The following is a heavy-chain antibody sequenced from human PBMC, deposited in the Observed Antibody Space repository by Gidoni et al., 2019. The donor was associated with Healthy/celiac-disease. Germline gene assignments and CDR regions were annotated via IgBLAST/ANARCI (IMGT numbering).Heavy chain of an antibody. CDR2: ISGSGGST. V-gene: IGHV3-23*01. J-gene: IGHJ4*02. D-gene: IGHD2-15*01. Sequence: EVQLLESGGGLVQPGGSLRLSCAASGFTFRSYAMRWVRQAPGKGLEWVSDISGSGGSTYYADSVKGRFTISRDNSKNTLYLQMNSLRAEDTAVYYCAKAVVVVAATAFDYWVQGTLVTVSS. CDR3: AKAVVVVAATAFDY. CDR1: GFTFRSYA.